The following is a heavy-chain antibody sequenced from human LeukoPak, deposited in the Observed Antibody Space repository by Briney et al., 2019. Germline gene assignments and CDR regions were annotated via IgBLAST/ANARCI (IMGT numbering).Heavy chain of an antibody. CDR3: ARDSNRGLPIYYFDY. CDR2: INPSGGST. V-gene: IGHV1-46*01. Sequence: GASVKVSCKASGYTFTSYYMHWVRQAPGQGLEWMGIINPSGGSTSYAQKFQGRVTMTRDTSASTAYMELSSLRSEDTAVYYCARDSNRGLPIYYFDYWGQGTLVTVSS. J-gene: IGHJ4*02. CDR1: GYTFTSYY. D-gene: IGHD3-9*01.